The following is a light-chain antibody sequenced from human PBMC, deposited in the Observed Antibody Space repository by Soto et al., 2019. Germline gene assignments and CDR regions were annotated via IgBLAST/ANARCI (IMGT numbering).Light chain of an antibody. CDR3: ASYADSTSVV. CDR2: EVS. V-gene: IGLV2-8*01. J-gene: IGLJ2*01. CDR1: SGDVGGYVY. Sequence: QSVLTQPPAASGSPGQSVTISCTGTSGDVGGYVYVSWYQQYPGKAPKLVIYEVSKRPSGVPDRFSGSKSSNTASLTVSGLQAEDEAEYYCASYADSTSVVFGGGNKLTVL.